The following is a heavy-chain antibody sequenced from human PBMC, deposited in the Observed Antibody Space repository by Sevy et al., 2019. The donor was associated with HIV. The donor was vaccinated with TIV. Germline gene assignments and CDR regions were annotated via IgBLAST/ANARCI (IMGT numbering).Heavy chain of an antibody. J-gene: IGHJ4*02. CDR3: AKAPALRLHDYGDYLTGFDY. D-gene: IGHD4-17*01. CDR1: GFTFSSYA. V-gene: IGHV3-23*01. CDR2: ISGSGGST. Sequence: GGSLRLSCAASGFTFSSYAMSWVRQAPGKGLEWVSGISGSGGSTYYADSVKGRFTISRDNSKNTLYLQMNSLRAEDTAVYYCAKAPALRLHDYGDYLTGFDYWGQGTLVTVSS.